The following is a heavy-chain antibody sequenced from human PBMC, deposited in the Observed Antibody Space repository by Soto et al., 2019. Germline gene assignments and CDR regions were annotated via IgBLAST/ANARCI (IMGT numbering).Heavy chain of an antibody. V-gene: IGHV3-74*01. CDR1: GITFSTYW. D-gene: IGHD2-21*02. Sequence: EVQVVESGGGVAQPGGSLRLSCAASGITFSTYWMYWVRQAPGKGLVWVSHITRDGTTTYYADSVKGRFAISRDNAKNTLYLQMNSLRADDTAIYYCACGGDCGYWGQGTLVTVSS. J-gene: IGHJ4*02. CDR3: ACGGDCGY. CDR2: ITRDGTTT.